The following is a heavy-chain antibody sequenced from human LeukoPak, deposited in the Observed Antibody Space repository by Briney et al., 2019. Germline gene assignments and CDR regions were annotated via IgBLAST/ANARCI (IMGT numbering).Heavy chain of an antibody. D-gene: IGHD2-21*01. CDR1: GYTFTSHG. CDR3: ARDPINIYSYGMDV. J-gene: IGHJ6*02. Sequence: ASVKVSCKASGYTFTSHGMNWVRQAPGQRLEWMGWINAGNGNRQYSQKFQGRATITRDTSASTVYMELSSLRSEDTAVYYCARDPINIYSYGMDVWGQGTKVTVA. V-gene: IGHV1-3*01. CDR2: INAGNGNR.